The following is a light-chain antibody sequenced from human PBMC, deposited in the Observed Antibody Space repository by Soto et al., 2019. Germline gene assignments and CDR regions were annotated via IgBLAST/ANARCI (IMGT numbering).Light chain of an antibody. Sequence: DIQLTRSPSFLSASVVDRVATAVLASQGISSYLAWYQHKPGKAPNLLISAASTLQSGVPSRFSGSGSGTEFTLTISSLQSEDCAIYYCQQYNTWPITFGGGTKVDIK. J-gene: IGKJ4*01. CDR1: QGISSY. CDR3: QQYNTWPIT. V-gene: IGKV1-9*01. CDR2: AAS.